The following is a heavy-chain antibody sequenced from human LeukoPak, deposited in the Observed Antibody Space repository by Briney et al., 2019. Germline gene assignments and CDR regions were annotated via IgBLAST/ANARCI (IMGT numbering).Heavy chain of an antibody. J-gene: IGHJ6*03. CDR3: ARGGYGSGWDYMDV. CDR2: IYYNGYT. V-gene: IGHV4-59*12. Sequence: SETLSLTCTVSGGSIGTYYWSWIRQPPGKGLEWIGYIYYNGYTDYNPSLKSRVTISLHTSKNQFSLNLSSVTAADTAVYFCARGGYGSGWDYMDVWGKGTTVPVSS. D-gene: IGHD3-10*01. CDR1: GGSIGTYY.